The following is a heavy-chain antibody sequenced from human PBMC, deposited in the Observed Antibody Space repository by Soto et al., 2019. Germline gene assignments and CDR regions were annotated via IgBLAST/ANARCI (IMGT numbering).Heavy chain of an antibody. CDR3: ARGLGPLYAFDI. CDR1: GGSISSGGYY. Sequence: QVQLQESGPGLVKPSQTLSLTCTVSGGSISSGGYYWSWIRQHPGKGLERIGYIYYSGSTYYNPFRKSRVTIAVDTSKNQFSLKLSSVTAADAAVYYCARGLGPLYAFDIWVQGTMVTVSS. J-gene: IGHJ3*02. CDR2: IYYSGST. V-gene: IGHV4-31*03. D-gene: IGHD3-16*01.